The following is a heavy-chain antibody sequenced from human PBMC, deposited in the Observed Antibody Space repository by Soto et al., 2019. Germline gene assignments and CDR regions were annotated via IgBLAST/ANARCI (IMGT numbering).Heavy chain of an antibody. CDR3: AREDRGKEY. CDR2: ISADIVNP. J-gene: IGHJ4*02. CDR1: GYSFRTYG. Sequence: QVHLVQSGAEVKKPGASVTVSCKTSGYSFRTYGITWVRQAPGQGLEWMGWISADIVNPIYAQKVQGRVIMTTDTSTSTAYMELRSLRFDETAVYYCAREDRGKEYWGQGTLVIVSS. V-gene: IGHV1-18*04. D-gene: IGHD3-10*01.